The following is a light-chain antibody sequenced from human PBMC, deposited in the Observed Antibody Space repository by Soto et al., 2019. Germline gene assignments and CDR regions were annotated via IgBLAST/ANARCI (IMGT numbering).Light chain of an antibody. V-gene: IGKV1-5*03. J-gene: IGKJ1*01. CDR2: KAS. CDR1: QSISTW. CDR3: QQYNTYSRT. Sequence: DIQMTHSPSTLSASVGDRVTITCRASQSISTWLAWYQQKPGKAPKLLIYKASSLQSGVPSRFSGSGSGTEFTLTISSLQPDDFATYYCQQYNTYSRTFGQGTKVETK.